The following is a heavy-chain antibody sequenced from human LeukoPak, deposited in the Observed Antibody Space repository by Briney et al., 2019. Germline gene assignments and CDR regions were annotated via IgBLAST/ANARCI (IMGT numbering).Heavy chain of an antibody. J-gene: IGHJ4*02. Sequence: PGGSLRLSCAASGFTFSSYAMSWVRQAPGKGLEWVSSISGSGDSTYYADSVKGRFTISRDNSKNTHYLQMNSLRADDTAVYYCAGDSSGFYSSFDDWGQGTRVTVSS. V-gene: IGHV3-23*01. D-gene: IGHD3-22*01. CDR2: ISGSGDST. CDR3: AGDSSGFYSSFDD. CDR1: GFTFSSYA.